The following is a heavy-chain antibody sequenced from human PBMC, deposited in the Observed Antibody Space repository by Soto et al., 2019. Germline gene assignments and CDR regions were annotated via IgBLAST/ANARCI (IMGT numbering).Heavy chain of an antibody. CDR2: IYHSGST. V-gene: IGHV4-4*02. CDR1: SGSISSSNW. CDR3: ASKMYYDILTGYGPFDY. Sequence: QVQLQESGPGLVKPSGTLSLTCAVSSGSISSSNWWSWVRQPPGKGLEWIGEIYHSGSTNYNPSLKSRVNISVDKSKNQFSLKLSSVTAADTDVYYCASKMYYDILTGYGPFDYWGQGTLVTVSS. D-gene: IGHD3-9*01. J-gene: IGHJ4*02.